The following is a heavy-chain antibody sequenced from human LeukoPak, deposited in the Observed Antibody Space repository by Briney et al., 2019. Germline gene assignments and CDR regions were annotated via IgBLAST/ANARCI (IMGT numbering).Heavy chain of an antibody. V-gene: IGHV4-38-2*02. CDR3: ASSYSTSAQKIDY. Sequence: PSETLSLTCTVSGYSISSGSYWGWIRQPPGKGLEWIGSIYHGGSTYYNPSLKSRVTISVDTSKNQFSLKLSSLTAADTAVYYCASSYSTSAQKIDYWGQGTLVTVSS. D-gene: IGHD6-6*01. CDR2: IYHGGST. CDR1: GYSISSGSY. J-gene: IGHJ4*02.